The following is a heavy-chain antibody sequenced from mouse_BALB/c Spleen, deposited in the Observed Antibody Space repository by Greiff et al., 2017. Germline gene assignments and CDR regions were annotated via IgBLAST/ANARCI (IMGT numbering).Heavy chain of an antibody. CDR3: ARGGYDGYYFDY. J-gene: IGHJ2*01. V-gene: IGHV5-6-5*01. CDR1: GFTFSSYA. D-gene: IGHD2-2*01. Sequence: VHLVESGGGLVKPGGSLKLSCAASGFTFSSYAMSWVRQTPEKRLEWVASISSGGSTYYPDSVKGRFTISRDNARNILYLQMSSLRSEDTAMYYCARGGYDGYYFDYWGQGTTLTVSS. CDR2: ISSGGST.